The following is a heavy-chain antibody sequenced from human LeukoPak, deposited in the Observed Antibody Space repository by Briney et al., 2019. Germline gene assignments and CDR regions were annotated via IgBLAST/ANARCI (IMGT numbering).Heavy chain of an antibody. V-gene: IGHV3-23*01. CDR1: GFTFSSYA. J-gene: IGHJ3*02. D-gene: IGHD3-22*01. Sequence: GGSLRLSCAASGFTFSSYAMSWVRQAPGKGLEWVSAISGSGGSTYYADSVKGRFTISRDNSKNTLYLQMNSLRAEDTAVYYCAKGIGEYYYDLGGKGALDIWGQGTMVTVSS. CDR2: ISGSGGST. CDR3: AKGIGEYYYDLGGKGALDI.